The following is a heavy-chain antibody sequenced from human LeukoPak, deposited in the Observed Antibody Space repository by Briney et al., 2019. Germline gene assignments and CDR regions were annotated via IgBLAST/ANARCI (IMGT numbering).Heavy chain of an antibody. CDR1: VYTFTSYD. CDR2: TNPNCGNT. D-gene: IGHD3-22*01. V-gene: IGHV1-8*03. CDR3: ARANYYYDSSGYYYYYYHMDV. J-gene: IGHJ6*03. Sequence: ASVKVSFKASVYTFTSYDINWVRQATGQGLEWMGWTNPNCGNTGYAQKFQGRVNITRNTSISTAYMELSSLRSEDTAVYYCARANYYYDSSGYYYYYYHMDVWGKGTTVTVSS.